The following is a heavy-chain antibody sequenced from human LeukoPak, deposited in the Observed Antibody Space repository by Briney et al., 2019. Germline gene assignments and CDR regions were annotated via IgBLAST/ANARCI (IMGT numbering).Heavy chain of an antibody. J-gene: IGHJ5*02. D-gene: IGHD3-22*01. V-gene: IGHV1-2*02. CDR2: INPNSGGT. Sequence: ASVKVSCKASGYTFTGYYMHWVRQAPGQGLEWMGWINPNSGGTNYAQKFQGRVTMTRDTSISTAYIELSRLRSDDTAVYYCARDRSGYGLNNWFDPWGQGTLVTVSS. CDR3: ARDRSGYGLNNWFDP. CDR1: GYTFTGYY.